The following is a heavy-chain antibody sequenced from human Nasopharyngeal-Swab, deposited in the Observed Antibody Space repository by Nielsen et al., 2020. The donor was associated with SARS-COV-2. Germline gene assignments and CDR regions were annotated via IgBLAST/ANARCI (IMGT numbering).Heavy chain of an antibody. J-gene: IGHJ4*02. D-gene: IGHD6-13*01. Sequence: SLKISCAASGFTFDDYAMHWVRQAPGKGLEWVSGISWNSGSTGYADSVKGRLTISRDNAKNSLYLQMNSLRAEDTALYYCAKDEAADIAAAGSIDYWGQGTLVTVSS. CDR3: AKDEAADIAAAGSIDY. V-gene: IGHV3-9*01. CDR1: GFTFDDYA. CDR2: ISWNSGST.